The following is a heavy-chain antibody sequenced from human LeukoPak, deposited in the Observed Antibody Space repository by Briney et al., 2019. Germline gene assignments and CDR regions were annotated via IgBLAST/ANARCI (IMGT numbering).Heavy chain of an antibody. CDR2: INPNSGGT. J-gene: IGHJ1*01. V-gene: IGHV1-2*02. Sequence: ASVKVSCEASGYTFTVYYKHWVRQAPGQGLEWMGWINPNSGGTNYAQKFQGRVTMTRDTSISTAYMELSRLRSDDTAVYYCARSSGWYSLGQDEYFQHWGQGTLVTVSS. CDR1: GYTFTVYY. D-gene: IGHD6-19*01. CDR3: ARSSGWYSLGQDEYFQH.